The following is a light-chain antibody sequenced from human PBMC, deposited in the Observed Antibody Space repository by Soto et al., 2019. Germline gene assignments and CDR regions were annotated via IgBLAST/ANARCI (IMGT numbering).Light chain of an antibody. CDR3: QQYENLPT. V-gene: IGKV1-33*01. CDR2: DAS. Sequence: DIQMTQSPSSLSASVGDRVTITCQARQNINNYLNWYQQKPGRAPKLLIYDASNLEAGVPSRFRGSGSGTDFTFTISRLQPEDIATYYCQQYENLPTVGRGTRLEIK. J-gene: IGKJ5*01. CDR1: QNINNY.